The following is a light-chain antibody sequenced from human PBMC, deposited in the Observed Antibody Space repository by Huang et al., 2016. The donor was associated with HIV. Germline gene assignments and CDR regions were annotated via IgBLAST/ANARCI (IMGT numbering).Light chain of an antibody. CDR3: QHYGSSPPYT. CDR1: QSVGSTY. J-gene: IGKJ2*01. Sequence: EIVLTQSPGTLSLSPVERATLSCRTSQSVGSTYLAWYPQKRGQATRLLIYSTSSRASVILVRCSGGGYGTEFTLTISRLEAGDFAVYYCQHYGSSPPYTLGQGTKVEIK. V-gene: IGKV3-20*01. CDR2: STS.